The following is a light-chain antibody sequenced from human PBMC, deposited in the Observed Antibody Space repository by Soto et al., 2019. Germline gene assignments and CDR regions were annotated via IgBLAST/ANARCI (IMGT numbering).Light chain of an antibody. CDR2: DVS. CDR1: SSDVGGYNY. Sequence: QSALTQPASVSGSPGQSITISCTGTSSDVGGYNYVSWYQQHPGKAPKLMIYDVSNRPSGVSNRFSGSKSGNTASLTISGRQAEHEADYYCSLYTSSSTPYVFGTGTKVTVL. V-gene: IGLV2-14*01. CDR3: SLYTSSSTPYV. J-gene: IGLJ1*01.